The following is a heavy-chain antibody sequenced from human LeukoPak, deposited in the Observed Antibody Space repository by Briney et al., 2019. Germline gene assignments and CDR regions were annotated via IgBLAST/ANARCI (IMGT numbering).Heavy chain of an antibody. CDR2: VNHSGST. Sequence: PSETLSLTCAVYGGSFSGHYWSWIRQTPGKGLEWIGEVNHSGSTNYNSSLKSRLTISVDTYKNQYSLKLSSVTAADTAVYYCTRGQWLDNSWGQGTLVTVSS. CDR1: GGSFSGHY. D-gene: IGHD6-19*01. V-gene: IGHV4-34*01. J-gene: IGHJ4*02. CDR3: TRGQWLDNS.